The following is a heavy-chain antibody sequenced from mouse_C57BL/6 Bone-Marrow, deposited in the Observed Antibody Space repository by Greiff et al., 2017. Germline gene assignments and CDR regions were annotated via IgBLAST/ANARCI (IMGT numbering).Heavy chain of an antibody. CDR2: INPGSGGT. CDR3: ARSKNWDSWFAY. J-gene: IGHJ3*01. Sequence: QVHVKQSGAELVRPGTSVKVSCKASGYAFTNYLIEWVKQRPGQGLEWIGVINPGSGGTNYNEKFKGKATLTADKASSTAYMQLSSLTSEDAAVYVCARSKNWDSWFAYWGQGTLVTVSA. CDR1: GYAFTNYL. V-gene: IGHV1-54*01. D-gene: IGHD4-1*01.